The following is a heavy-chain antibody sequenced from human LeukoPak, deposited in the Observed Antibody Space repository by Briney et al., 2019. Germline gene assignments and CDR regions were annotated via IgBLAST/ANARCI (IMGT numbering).Heavy chain of an antibody. CDR2: ISSSSSFI. J-gene: IGHJ6*02. V-gene: IGHV3-21*01. CDR1: GFTFSSYA. CDR3: ARDWYSSSWYRYYGMDV. Sequence: KPGRSLRLSCAASGFTFSSYAMHWVRQAPGKGLEWVSSISSSSSFIYYADSVQGRFTISRDNAKNAVYLQMNSLTAEDTAVYHCARDWYSSSWYRYYGMDVWGQGTTVTVSS. D-gene: IGHD6-13*01.